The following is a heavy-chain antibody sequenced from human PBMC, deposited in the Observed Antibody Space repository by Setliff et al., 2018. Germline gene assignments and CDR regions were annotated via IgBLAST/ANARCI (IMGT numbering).Heavy chain of an antibody. V-gene: IGHV4-4*07. D-gene: IGHD1-26*01. CDR2: SYTSGST. Sequence: SETLSLTCTVSGGSISNYYWSWIRQPAGKGLEWIGRSYTSGSTNYNPPLKSRVTMSVDTSKNQFSLKLSSVTAADTAVYYCARKGISALSGAFDMWGQGTMVTVSS. CDR1: GGSISNYY. J-gene: IGHJ3*02. CDR3: ARKGISALSGAFDM.